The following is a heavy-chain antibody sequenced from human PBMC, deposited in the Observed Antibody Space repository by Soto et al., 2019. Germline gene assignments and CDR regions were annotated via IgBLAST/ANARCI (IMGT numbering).Heavy chain of an antibody. CDR2: IYKSATT. J-gene: IGHJ5*01. CDR1: GDSISTVDYF. Sequence: SETLSLTCSVSGDSISTVDYFWAWIRQPPGQALEYIGYIYKSATTYYNPSFESRAAISLDTSKSQFSLNVTSVTAADTAVYFCARGRYCLTGRCFPNWFDSWGQGTLVTVSS. CDR3: ARGRYCLTGRCFPNWFDS. V-gene: IGHV4-30-4*01. D-gene: IGHD2-15*01.